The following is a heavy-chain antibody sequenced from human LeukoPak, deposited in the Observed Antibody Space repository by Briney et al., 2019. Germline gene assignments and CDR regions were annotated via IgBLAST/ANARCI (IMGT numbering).Heavy chain of an antibody. Sequence: PSETLFLTCAVYGGSFSGYYWSWIRQPPGKGLEWIGEINHSGSTNYNPSLKSRVTISVDTSKNQFSLKLSSVTAADTAVYYCASLRTLFGVVQPIDYWGQGTLVTVSS. D-gene: IGHD3-3*01. CDR3: ASLRTLFGVVQPIDY. J-gene: IGHJ4*02. CDR2: INHSGST. CDR1: GGSFSGYY. V-gene: IGHV4-34*01.